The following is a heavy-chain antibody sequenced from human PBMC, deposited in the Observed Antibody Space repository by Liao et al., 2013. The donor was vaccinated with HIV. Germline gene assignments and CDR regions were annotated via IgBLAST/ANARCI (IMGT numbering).Heavy chain of an antibody. CDR1: AGSVTTYY. CDR2: IYTSGST. Sequence: QVRLQQWGAGLLKPSETLSLTCTVSAGSVTTYYWSWIRQPAGKGLEWIGRIYTSGSTNYNPSLKSRVTMSVDTSKNQFSLKLNSVTAADTAVYYCAAEGGYNYGPPTWYFVSLGRW. J-gene: IGHJ2*01. CDR3: AAEGGYNYGPPTWYFVS. V-gene: IGHV4-59*10. D-gene: IGHD5-18*01.